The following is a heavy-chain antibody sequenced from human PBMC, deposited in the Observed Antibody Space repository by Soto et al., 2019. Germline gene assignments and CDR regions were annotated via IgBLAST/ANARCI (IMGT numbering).Heavy chain of an antibody. CDR1: GGSFSSFY. V-gene: IGHV4-34*01. D-gene: IGHD3-22*01. CDR2: INHRGST. J-gene: IGHJ4*02. CDR3: ASRAKHYYDSSGPDFDS. Sequence: QVQLQQWGAGLLKPSETLSLTCAVYGGSFSSFYWSCIRQPPGKGLEWIGEINHRGSTNYNPSLKSRVTISVDTSKKQFSLKLSSVTAADTAVYYCASRAKHYYDSSGPDFDSWGQGTLVTVSS.